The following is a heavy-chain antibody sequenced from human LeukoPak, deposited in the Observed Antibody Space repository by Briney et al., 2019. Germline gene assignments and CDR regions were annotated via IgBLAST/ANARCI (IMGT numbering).Heavy chain of an antibody. CDR1: GGTFSSYA. Sequence: SVKVSCKASGGTFSSYAISWVRQAPGQGLEWMGGIIPIFGTANYAQKFQGRVTITTDESTSTAYMELSSQRSEDTAVYYCARDTLSRDILTGRWFDPWGQGTLVTVSS. J-gene: IGHJ5*02. D-gene: IGHD3-9*01. CDR3: ARDTLSRDILTGRWFDP. V-gene: IGHV1-69*05. CDR2: IIPIFGTA.